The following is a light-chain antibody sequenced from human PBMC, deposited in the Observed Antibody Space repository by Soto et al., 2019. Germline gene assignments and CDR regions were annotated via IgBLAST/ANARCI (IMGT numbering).Light chain of an antibody. CDR1: QSISSY. CDR2: AAS. Sequence: DIQMTQSPSSLSVSVGDRVTITCRASQSISSYLNWYQQKPGKAPKVLIYAASSLQGGVPSRFSGSGSGTDFTLTISSLQPEDFATYYCQQSYSTPLIFGGGTKVEIK. V-gene: IGKV1-39*01. CDR3: QQSYSTPLI. J-gene: IGKJ4*01.